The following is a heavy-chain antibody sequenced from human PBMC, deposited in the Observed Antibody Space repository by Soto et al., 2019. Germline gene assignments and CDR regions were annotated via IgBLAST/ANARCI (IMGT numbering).Heavy chain of an antibody. CDR2: ISGSGGST. Sequence: PGGSLRLSCAASGFTFSNYWMSWVRQAPGKGLEWVSAISGSGGSTYYADSVKGRFTITRDNSKNTLYLQMNSLRAEDTAVYYCAKYITMVRGVIIEAFDIWGQGTMVTVSS. D-gene: IGHD3-10*01. CDR1: GFTFSNYW. J-gene: IGHJ3*02. CDR3: AKYITMVRGVIIEAFDI. V-gene: IGHV3-23*01.